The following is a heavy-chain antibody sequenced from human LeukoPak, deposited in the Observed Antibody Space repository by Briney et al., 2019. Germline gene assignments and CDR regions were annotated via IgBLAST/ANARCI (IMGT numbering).Heavy chain of an antibody. J-gene: IGHJ3*02. CDR3: ARGQKAAGLPGDAFDI. D-gene: IGHD6-13*01. V-gene: IGHV3-21*01. Sequence: GGSLRLSCAASGFTFSSYSMNWVRQAPGKGLEWVSSISSSSSSYIYYADSVKGRFTISRDNAKNSLYLQMNSLRAEDTAVYYCARGQKAAGLPGDAFDIWGQGTMVTVSS. CDR2: ISSSSSSYI. CDR1: GFTFSSYS.